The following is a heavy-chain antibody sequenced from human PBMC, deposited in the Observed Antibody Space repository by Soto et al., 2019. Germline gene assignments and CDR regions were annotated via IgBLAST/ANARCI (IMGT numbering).Heavy chain of an antibody. V-gene: IGHV1-8*01. CDR2: MNPNSGNT. CDR3: ARERRSYCGGDCSSGWFDP. CDR1: GYTFTSYD. Sequence: QVQLVQSGAEVKKPGASVKVSCKASGYTFTSYDINWVRQATGQGLEWMGWMNPNSGNTGYAQKFQGRVTMTRNTSISTAYMELSRLRSEDTAVYYCARERRSYCGGDCSSGWFDPWGQGTLVTVSS. J-gene: IGHJ5*02. D-gene: IGHD2-21*02.